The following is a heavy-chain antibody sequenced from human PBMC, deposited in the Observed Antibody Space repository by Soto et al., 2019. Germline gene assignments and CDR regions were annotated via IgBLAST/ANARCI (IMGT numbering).Heavy chain of an antibody. CDR2: IGTAGDT. CDR1: GFTFSSYD. V-gene: IGHV3-13*01. Sequence: GGSLRLSCAASGFTFSSYDMHWVRQATGKGLEWVSAIGTAGDTYYPGSVKGRFTISRENAKNSLYLRMNSLRAGDTAVYYCARDSRIYGMDVWGQGTTVTV. J-gene: IGHJ6*02. CDR3: ARDSRIYGMDV.